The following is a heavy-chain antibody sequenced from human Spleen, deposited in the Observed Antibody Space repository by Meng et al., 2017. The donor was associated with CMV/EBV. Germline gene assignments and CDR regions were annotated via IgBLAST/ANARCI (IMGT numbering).Heavy chain of an antibody. CDR3: AGSSSHCSRTTCYRLIG. V-gene: IGHV1-2*02. J-gene: IGHJ4*02. D-gene: IGHD2-2*01. CDR2: INPNNGGT. CDR1: GYTFTSYY. Sequence: ASVKVSCKASGYTFTSYYIHWVRQAPGQGLEWMGWINPNNGGTNYAQKFQGRVTMTRDTSISTAYMEMSRLRSDDTAVYYCAGSSSHCSRTTCYRLIGWGQGTLVTVSS.